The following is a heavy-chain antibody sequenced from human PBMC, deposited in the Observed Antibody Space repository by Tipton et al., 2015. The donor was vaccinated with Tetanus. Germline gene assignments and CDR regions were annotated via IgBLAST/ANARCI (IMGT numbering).Heavy chain of an antibody. J-gene: IGHJ6*02. D-gene: IGHD3-10*01. CDR3: AKDGYYGSNYYYGMDV. Sequence: SLRLSCAASGFTFSSYWMSWVRQAPGKGLEWVANIKQDGSEKNYVDSVKGRFTISRDNAKNSLYLQMNSLRAEDTAVYYCAKDGYYGSNYYYGMDVWGQGTTVTVSS. CDR1: GFTFSSYW. V-gene: IGHV3-7*03. CDR2: IKQDGSEK.